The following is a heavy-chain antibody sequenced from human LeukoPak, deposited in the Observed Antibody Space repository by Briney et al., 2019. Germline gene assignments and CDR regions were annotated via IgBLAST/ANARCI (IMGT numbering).Heavy chain of an antibody. CDR1: GGSISSYY. Sequence: SETLSLTCTVSGGSISSYYWSWIRQPPRKGLEWIGYIYYSGSTNYNPSLKSRVTISVGTSKNQFSLKLSSVTAADTAVYYCARGVSYYDSSGYYNEYFQHWGQGTLVTVSS. CDR2: IYYSGST. CDR3: ARGVSYYDSSGYYNEYFQH. J-gene: IGHJ1*01. V-gene: IGHV4-59*08. D-gene: IGHD3-22*01.